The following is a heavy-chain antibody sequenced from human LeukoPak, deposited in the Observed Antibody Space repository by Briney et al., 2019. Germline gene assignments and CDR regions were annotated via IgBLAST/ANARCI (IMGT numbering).Heavy chain of an antibody. CDR2: IYHSGNT. V-gene: IGHV4-38-2*02. J-gene: IGHJ3*02. Sequence: SETLSLTCAVSGYFISTGYYWGWIRQPPGKGLELIGSIYHSGNTYYNPSLKSRVTISVDTSKNQFSLKLTSVTAADTAVYYCTRDSSLSSGPTDGFDTWGQGTLVTVSS. CDR1: GYFISTGYY. D-gene: IGHD3-22*01. CDR3: TRDSSLSSGPTDGFDT.